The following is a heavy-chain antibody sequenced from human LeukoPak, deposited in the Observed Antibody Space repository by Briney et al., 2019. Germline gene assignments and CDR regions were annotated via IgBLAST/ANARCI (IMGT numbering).Heavy chain of an antibody. V-gene: IGHV3-21*01. J-gene: IGHJ4*02. CDR1: GFTFSSYS. CDR2: ISSSSSYI. D-gene: IGHD4-11*01. CDR3: ARRDYSSRSAFELPFDY. Sequence: PGGSLRLSCAASGFTFSSYSMNWVRQAPGKGLEWVSSISSSSSYIYYADSVKGRFTISRDNAKNSLYLQMNSLRAEDTAVYYCARRDYSSRSAFELPFDYWGQGTLVTVSS.